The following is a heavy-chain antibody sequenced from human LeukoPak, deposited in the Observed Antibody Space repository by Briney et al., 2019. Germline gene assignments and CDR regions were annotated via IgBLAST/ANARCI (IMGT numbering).Heavy chain of an antibody. CDR2: MNPNSGYT. Sequence: VASVKVSCKAPGYTFTSHDINWVRQATGQGLEWMGWMNPNSGYTGYEQKFQGRVTMTRDTSTSTAYMELSSLRSEDTAVYYCARGGSSYNDEHEEFDYWGQGTVVTVSS. D-gene: IGHD3-22*01. CDR3: ARGGSSYNDEHEEFDY. V-gene: IGHV1-8*01. CDR1: GYTFTSHD. J-gene: IGHJ4*02.